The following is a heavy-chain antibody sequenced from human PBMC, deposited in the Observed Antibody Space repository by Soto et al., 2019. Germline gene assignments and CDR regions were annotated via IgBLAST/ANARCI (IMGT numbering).Heavy chain of an antibody. CDR3: ARGYSYDSSGYHPFDY. D-gene: IGHD3-22*01. Sequence: QVQLQESGPGLVKPSQTLSLTCTVSGDSISSANHFWSWIRQPPGKGLEWIWYIFYSGSTYYNPSLNSRVTMLVDTAKNQFSLELSSVTAADTAVYYCARGYSYDSSGYHPFDYWGQGTLVTVSS. V-gene: IGHV4-30-4*01. CDR2: IFYSGST. CDR1: GDSISSANHF. J-gene: IGHJ4*02.